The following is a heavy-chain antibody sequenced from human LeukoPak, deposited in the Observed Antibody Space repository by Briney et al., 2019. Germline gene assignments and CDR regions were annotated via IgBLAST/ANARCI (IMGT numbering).Heavy chain of an antibody. CDR3: ARQVGCSSTSCSNNWFDP. D-gene: IGHD2-2*01. CDR2: IYHGGST. Sequence: SETLSLTCAVSGYSISSGYNWGWIRPPPGKGLEWIGSIYHGGSTYHNPSLKSRVTISVDTSKNQFSLKLTSVTAADTAVYYCARQVGCSSTSCSNNWFDPWGQGTLVTVSS. V-gene: IGHV4-38-2*01. J-gene: IGHJ5*02. CDR1: GYSISSGYN.